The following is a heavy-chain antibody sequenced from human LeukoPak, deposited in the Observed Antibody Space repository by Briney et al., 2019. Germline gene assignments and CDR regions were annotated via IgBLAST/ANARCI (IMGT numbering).Heavy chain of an antibody. CDR2: IYPADSDT. CDR1: GYSFRNYW. Sequence: KCGESLKISCEASGYSFRNYWIAWVRQMPGKGPECMGLIYPADSDTRYSPSFQGQVTISADKSISTAYLQWSSLKASDTAMYYCARHPYGDWTNFDYWGQGTLVTVSS. V-gene: IGHV5-51*01. CDR3: ARHPYGDWTNFDY. D-gene: IGHD4-17*01. J-gene: IGHJ4*02.